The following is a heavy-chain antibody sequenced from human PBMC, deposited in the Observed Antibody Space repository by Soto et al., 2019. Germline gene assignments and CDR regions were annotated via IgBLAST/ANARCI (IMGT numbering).Heavy chain of an antibody. V-gene: IGHV3-48*01. CDR1: GFTFSSYS. CDR2: ISSSTTK. D-gene: IGHD2-15*01. Sequence: GGSLRLSCAASGFTFSSYSMNWVRQAPGKGLEWVSYISSSTTKYYADSEKGRFTISRDNAKNSLYLQMNSLRAEDTVVFYCARDGCSGSNCLNWFDPWGQGTLVTVSS. J-gene: IGHJ5*02. CDR3: ARDGCSGSNCLNWFDP.